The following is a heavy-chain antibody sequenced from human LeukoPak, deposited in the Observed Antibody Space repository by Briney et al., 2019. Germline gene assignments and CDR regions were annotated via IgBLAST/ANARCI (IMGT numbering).Heavy chain of an antibody. Sequence: GGSLRLSCAASGLTVSSSYMSWVRQAPGKGLEWVSIIYNDGSTYYADSMKGRFTISRDNSKNTLYLQVNSLRAEDTATYYCARNILFAFDIWGQGTMVTASS. V-gene: IGHV3-53*01. J-gene: IGHJ3*02. D-gene: IGHD2/OR15-2a*01. CDR3: ARNILFAFDI. CDR2: IYNDGST. CDR1: GLTVSSSY.